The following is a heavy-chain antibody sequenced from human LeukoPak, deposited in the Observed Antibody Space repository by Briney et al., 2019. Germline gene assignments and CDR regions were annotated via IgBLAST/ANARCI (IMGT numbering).Heavy chain of an antibody. V-gene: IGHV4-59*01. Sequence: SETLSLTCIVSGGSISRYYWSWIRQPPGKGLEWSGHIYYTGIIDYNSSLKSRVTISVDPSRNQFSLRLSSVTASDTAVYYCAGGDTTLPTGSYLDYWGQGTLVTVSS. CDR1: GGSISRYY. CDR3: AGGDTTLPTGSYLDY. D-gene: IGHD1-1*01. J-gene: IGHJ4*02. CDR2: IYYTGII.